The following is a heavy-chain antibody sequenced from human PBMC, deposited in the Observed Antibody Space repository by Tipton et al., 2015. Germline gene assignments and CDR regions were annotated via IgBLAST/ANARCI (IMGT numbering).Heavy chain of an antibody. CDR1: VGSFSGYQ. CDR3: ARTNYYDTNGPSAFEI. CDR2: INNSRNT. J-gene: IGHJ3*02. Sequence: TLSLTCDVSVGSFSGYQWSWIRQPPGKGLEWIGEINNSRNTIYNPSLKSRVTVSVDTSKNHFPLRLLSVTAADTAMYYCARTNYYDTNGPSAFEIWGQGTMVTVSS. V-gene: IGHV4-34*01. D-gene: IGHD3-22*01.